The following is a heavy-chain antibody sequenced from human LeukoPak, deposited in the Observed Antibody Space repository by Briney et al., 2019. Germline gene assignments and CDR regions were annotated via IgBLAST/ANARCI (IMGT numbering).Heavy chain of an antibody. J-gene: IGHJ6*03. CDR3: ARDSGNSGSRHYYYYMDV. CDR1: GFTFSSYS. Sequence: GGSLRLSCAASGFTFSSYSMNWVRQAPGKGLEWVSSISSSSSYIYYADSVKGRFTISRDNAKNSLYLQMNSLRAEDTAVYYCARDSGNSGSRHYYYYMDVWGKGATVTVSS. V-gene: IGHV3-21*01. D-gene: IGHD4-23*01. CDR2: ISSSSSYI.